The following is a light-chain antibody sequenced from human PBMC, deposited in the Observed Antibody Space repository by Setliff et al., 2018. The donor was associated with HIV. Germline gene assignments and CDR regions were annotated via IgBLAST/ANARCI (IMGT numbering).Light chain of an antibody. CDR2: DVT. J-gene: IGLJ1*01. CDR1: SSDVGNYNY. Sequence: QSALAQPRSVSGSPGQSVTIPCTGTSSDVGNYNYVSWYQQHPGKAPKLMIYDVTKRPSGVPDRSSGSKSGNTASLTISGLQAEDEADYYCSSYAGSYTSLFVFGTGTKVTVL. V-gene: IGLV2-11*01. CDR3: SSYAGSYTSLFV.